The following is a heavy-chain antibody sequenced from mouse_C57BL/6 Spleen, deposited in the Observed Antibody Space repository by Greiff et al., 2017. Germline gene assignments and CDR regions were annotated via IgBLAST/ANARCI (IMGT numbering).Heavy chain of an antibody. CDR2: ISDGGSYT. D-gene: IGHD1-1*01. CDR1: GFTFSSYA. J-gene: IGHJ4*01. Sequence: EVHLVESGGGLVKPGGSLKLSCAASGFTFSSYAMSWVRQTPEKRLEWVATISDGGSYTYYPDNVKGRFTISRVNAKNNLYLQMSHLKSEDTAMYYCARDLRDYYGSSQYYYAMDYWGQGTSVTVSS. V-gene: IGHV5-4*01. CDR3: ARDLRDYYGSSQYYYAMDY.